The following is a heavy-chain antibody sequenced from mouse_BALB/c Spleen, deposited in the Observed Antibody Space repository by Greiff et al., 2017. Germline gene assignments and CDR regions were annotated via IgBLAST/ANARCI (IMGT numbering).Heavy chain of an antibody. V-gene: IGHV2-9*02. CDR1: GFSLTSYG. CDR3: SRSDYCFAY. J-gene: IGHJ3*01. Sequence: VQLQESGPGLVAPSQSLSLTCTVSGFSLTSYGVHWVRQTPGKGLEWMGVIWAGGSTNYNSALMSRLSISKDNSKSQVFLKRNSLQTYDAAMYYCSRSDYCFAYWGQGTLVTVSA. CDR2: IWAGGST. D-gene: IGHD2-4*01.